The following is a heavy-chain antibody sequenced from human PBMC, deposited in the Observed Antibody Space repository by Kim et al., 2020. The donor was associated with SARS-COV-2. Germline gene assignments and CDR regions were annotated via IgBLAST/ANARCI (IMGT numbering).Heavy chain of an antibody. J-gene: IGHJ6*02. CDR2: INHSGST. D-gene: IGHD3-22*01. V-gene: IGHV4-34*01. CDR3: ARGFQGDYYDSSGYRPRYYDCYDLDF. CDR1: GGSFSGYY. Sequence: SETLSLTCAVYGGSFSGYYCCWICQPQGKGKEWIGEINHSGSTNSNPSLKSRVTISVDTSKNQFSLKLSSVTDADTAVYYCARGFQGDYYDSSGYRPRYYDCYDLDFWGHGTTVTVSS.